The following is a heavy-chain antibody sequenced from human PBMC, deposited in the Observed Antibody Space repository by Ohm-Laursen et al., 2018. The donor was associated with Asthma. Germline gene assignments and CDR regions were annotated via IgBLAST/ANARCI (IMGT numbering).Heavy chain of an antibody. CDR1: GYTFSRYS. CDR2: ISTASTFI. J-gene: IGHJ1*01. V-gene: IGHV3-21*01. D-gene: IGHD1-26*01. Sequence: SLRLSCSASGYTFSRYSIHWVRQVPGKGLEWVASISTASTFIYYADSVRGRFTTSRDNAGNLVFLQMDSLRAEDTALYYCARIGPEWELPGREYSLHHWGQGTQVTVSS. CDR3: ARIGPEWELPGREYSLHH.